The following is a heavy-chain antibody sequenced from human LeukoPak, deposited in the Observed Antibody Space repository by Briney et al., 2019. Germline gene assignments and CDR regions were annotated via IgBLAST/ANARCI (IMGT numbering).Heavy chain of an antibody. V-gene: IGHV3-48*01. Sequence: GGSLRLSCAASGFTFSSYWMNWVRQAPGKGLEWVSYISSSSSTIYYAGSVKGRFTISRDNAKNSLYLQMNSLRAEDTAVYYCARPRYSSSWFLGYWGQGTLFTVSS. CDR3: ARPRYSSSWFLGY. CDR2: ISSSSSTI. CDR1: GFTFSSYW. D-gene: IGHD6-13*01. J-gene: IGHJ4*02.